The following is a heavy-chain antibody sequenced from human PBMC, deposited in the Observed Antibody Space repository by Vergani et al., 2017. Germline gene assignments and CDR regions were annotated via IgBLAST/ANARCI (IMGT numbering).Heavy chain of an antibody. CDR1: GFTFSSYA. V-gene: IGHV3-74*01. D-gene: IGHD4-11*01. J-gene: IGHJ6*03. CDR3: AREGTTVTTEAFYYYYYMDV. Sequence: EVQLLQSGGGVIQPGGSVRLSCAASGFTFSSYAMSWVRQAPGKGLMWVSRINSDGDSTSYADSVKGRFTISRDNAKNTLYLQMDSLRAEDTAVYYCAREGTTVTTEAFYYYYYMDVWGKGTTVTVSS. CDR2: INSDGDST.